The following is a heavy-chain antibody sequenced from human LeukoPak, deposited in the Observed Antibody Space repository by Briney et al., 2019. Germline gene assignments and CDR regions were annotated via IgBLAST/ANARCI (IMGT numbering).Heavy chain of an antibody. D-gene: IGHD3-22*01. CDR2: IRSKAYGGTT. CDR3: SLFWYDSSGYGRFDY. Sequence: GGSLRLSCTASGFTFGDYAMSWFRQAPGKGLEWVGFIRSKAYGGTTEYAASVKGRFTISRDDSKSIAYLQMYSLKTEDTAVYYCSLFWYDSSGYGRFDYWGQGTLVTVSS. J-gene: IGHJ4*02. CDR1: GFTFGDYA. V-gene: IGHV3-49*03.